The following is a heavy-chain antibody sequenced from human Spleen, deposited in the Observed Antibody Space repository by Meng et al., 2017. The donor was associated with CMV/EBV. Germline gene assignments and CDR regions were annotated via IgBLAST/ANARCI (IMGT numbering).Heavy chain of an antibody. D-gene: IGHD6-25*01. V-gene: IGHV4-61*01. CDR1: GGSISSSSYY. Sequence: GSLRLSCTVSGGSISSSSYYWSWIRQPPGKGLEWIGYIYYSGSTNYNPSLKSRVTISVDTSKNQFSLKLSSVTAADTAVYYCAREDSGYYFDYWGQGTLVTVSS. CDR2: IYYSGST. J-gene: IGHJ4*02. CDR3: AREDSGYYFDY.